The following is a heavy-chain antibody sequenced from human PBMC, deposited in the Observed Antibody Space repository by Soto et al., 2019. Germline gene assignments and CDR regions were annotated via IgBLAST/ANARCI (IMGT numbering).Heavy chain of an antibody. D-gene: IGHD1-1*01. CDR1: GGSISSYY. Sequence: PSETLSLTCTVSGGSISSYYWSWIRQPPGKGLEWIGYIYYSGSTNYNPSLKSRVTISVDTSKNQFSLKLSSVTAADTAVYYCAREKTDGGLDPWGQGTLVTVSS. V-gene: IGHV4-59*01. J-gene: IGHJ5*02. CDR2: IYYSGST. CDR3: AREKTDGGLDP.